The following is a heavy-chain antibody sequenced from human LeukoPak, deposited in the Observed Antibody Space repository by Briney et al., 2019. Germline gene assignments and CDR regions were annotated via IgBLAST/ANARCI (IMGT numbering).Heavy chain of an antibody. CDR3: ARDSARASNLFDY. V-gene: IGHV3-66*02. Sequence: GGSLRLSCAASGFTVSSNYMSWVRQAPGQGLEWVSVIYSGGSTYYADSVKGRFTISRDNSKNTLYLQMNSLRAEDTAVYYCARDSARASNLFDYWGQGTLVTVSS. CDR2: IYSGGST. CDR1: GFTVSSNY. D-gene: IGHD4-11*01. J-gene: IGHJ4*02.